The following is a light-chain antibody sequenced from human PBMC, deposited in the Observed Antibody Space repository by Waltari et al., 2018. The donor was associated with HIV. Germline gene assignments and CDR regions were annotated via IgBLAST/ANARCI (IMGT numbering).Light chain of an antibody. CDR2: EDN. CDR3: SAWDRSLSAVI. CDR1: SNNVGNQG. J-gene: IGLJ2*01. V-gene: IGLV10-54*04. Sequence: QAGLTQPPSVSKGLRQTATLTCTGDSNNVGNQGATWLQQHQGHPPKLLFYEDNNRPSGISERVSASKTGNTSSLTITGLQPEDEADYFCSAWDRSLSAVIFGGGTTLIVL.